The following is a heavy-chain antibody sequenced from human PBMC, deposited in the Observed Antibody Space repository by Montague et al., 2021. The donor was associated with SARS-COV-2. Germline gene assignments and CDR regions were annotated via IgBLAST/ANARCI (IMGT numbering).Heavy chain of an antibody. CDR3: ARGWVATIPHMDN. CDR2: IYYRSKWHN. Sequence: CAISGDSVSSNSAAWNWIRQSPSRGLEWLGRIYYRSKWHNDYAVXVKSRITINPDTSKNQFSLQLKSVTPEDTAVYYCARGWVATIPHMDNWGQGSLVIVSS. CDR1: GDSVSSNSAA. V-gene: IGHV6-1*01. D-gene: IGHD5-12*01. J-gene: IGHJ4*02.